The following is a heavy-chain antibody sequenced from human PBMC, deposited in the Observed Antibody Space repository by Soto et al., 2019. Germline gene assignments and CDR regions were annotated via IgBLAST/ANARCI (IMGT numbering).Heavy chain of an antibody. V-gene: IGHV1-46*03. J-gene: IGHJ4*02. CDR1: GYTFTSYY. D-gene: IGHD4-4*01. CDR2: INPSGGST. CDR3: ASYSNYVGGFDY. Sequence: QVQLVQSGAEVKKPGASVKVSCKASGYTFTSYYMHWVRQAPGQGLEWMGLINPSGGSTSYAQKFQGRVTMTRDTSTSTVYMELSSLRSEDTAVYYCASYSNYVGGFDYWGQGTLVTVSS.